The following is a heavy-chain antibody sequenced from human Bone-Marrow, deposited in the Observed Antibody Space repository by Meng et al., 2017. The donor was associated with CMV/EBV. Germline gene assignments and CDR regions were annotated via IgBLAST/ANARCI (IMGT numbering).Heavy chain of an antibody. CDR3: ARGRHSYVLDY. V-gene: IGHV3-30*03. D-gene: IGHD3-16*01. J-gene: IGHJ4*02. Sequence: GGSLRLSCAASGFTFSNYAMYWVCQAPRKGQELVAIISDDGSNKYYADSVTGRFTISRDSSKNTLYLQMNSLRAEDTAMYYCARGRHSYVLDYWGQGILVTVSS. CDR2: ISDDGSNK. CDR1: GFTFSNYA.